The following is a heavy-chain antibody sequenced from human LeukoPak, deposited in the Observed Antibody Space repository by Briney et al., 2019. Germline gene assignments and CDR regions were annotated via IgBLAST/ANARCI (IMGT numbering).Heavy chain of an antibody. CDR1: GGSFSGYY. Sequence: SETLSLTCAVYGGSFSGYYWSWIRQPPGKGLEWIGEINHSGSTNYNPSLKSRVTISVDTSKNQFSLKLSSVTAADTAVYYCARGLGGDYYDSSGYYQYDAFDIWGQGTMVTVSS. CDR2: INHSGST. V-gene: IGHV4-34*01. D-gene: IGHD3-22*01. CDR3: ARGLGGDYYDSSGYYQYDAFDI. J-gene: IGHJ3*02.